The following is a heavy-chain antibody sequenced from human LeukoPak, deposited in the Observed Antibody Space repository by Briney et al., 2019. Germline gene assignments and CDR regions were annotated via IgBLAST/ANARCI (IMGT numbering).Heavy chain of an antibody. Sequence: ASLKISSTAPGYTFTRYDMHGVRHTPLHGLEWVGRVNPNSGGTNYAQKLQGRVTMTRDTSINTAYMDLSRLRSDDTAVYYCARGRNSVYYFNVVAPSYFDYWGQGTLVTVSS. V-gene: IGHV1-2*06. J-gene: IGHJ4*02. CDR3: ARGRNSVYYFNVVAPSYFDY. D-gene: IGHD3-22*01. CDR1: GYTFTRYD. CDR2: VNPNSGGT.